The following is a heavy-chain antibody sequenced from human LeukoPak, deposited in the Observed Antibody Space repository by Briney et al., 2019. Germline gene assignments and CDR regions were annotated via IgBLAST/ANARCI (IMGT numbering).Heavy chain of an antibody. D-gene: IGHD3-3*01. Sequence: SETLSLTCAVYGESFSDYYWSWIRQPPGKGLEWIGEITHSGGTNYNPSLKSRVTISVDTSKNQFSLRLSSVTAADTAVYSCASAYFGVVITPYFDYWGQGTLVTVSS. CDR1: GESFSDYY. CDR3: ASAYFGVVITPYFDY. V-gene: IGHV4-34*01. J-gene: IGHJ4*02. CDR2: ITHSGGT.